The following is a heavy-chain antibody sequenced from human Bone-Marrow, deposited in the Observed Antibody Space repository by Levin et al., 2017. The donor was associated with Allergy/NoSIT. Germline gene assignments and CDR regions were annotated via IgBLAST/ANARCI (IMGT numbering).Heavy chain of an antibody. CDR1: GFTFDDYA. J-gene: IGHJ4*02. CDR3: AKDTDGDSSTSIVAPH. D-gene: IGHD2/OR15-2a*01. V-gene: IGHV3-9*01. Sequence: GGSLRLSCDVSGFTFDDYAMHWVRQAPGKGLEWVSTISWNSGNIGYSDSVKGRFTVSRDNARNSLSLQMDSLRPEDTAWYYCAKDTDGDSSTSIVAPHWGQGTLVTVAS. CDR2: ISWNSGNI.